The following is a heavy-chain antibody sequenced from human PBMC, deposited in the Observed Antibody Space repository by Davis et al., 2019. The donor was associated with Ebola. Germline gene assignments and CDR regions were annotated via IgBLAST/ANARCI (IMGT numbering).Heavy chain of an antibody. CDR3: ARVSSGGDFDY. J-gene: IGHJ4*02. CDR1: GFTFSSYG. CDR2: IWYDGSNK. Sequence: GRSLKISCAASGFTFSSYGMHWVRQAPGKGLEWVAVIWYDGSNKYYADSVKGRFTISRDNSKNTLYLQMNSLRAEDTAVYYCARVSSGGDFDYWGQGTLVTVSS. V-gene: IGHV3-33*01. D-gene: IGHD4-17*01.